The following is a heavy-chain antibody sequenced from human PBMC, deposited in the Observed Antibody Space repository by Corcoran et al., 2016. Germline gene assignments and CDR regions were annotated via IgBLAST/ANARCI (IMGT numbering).Heavy chain of an antibody. CDR1: GFTFGDYA. CDR2: IRSKAYGGTT. V-gene: IGHV3-49*03. D-gene: IGHD3-3*01. Sequence: VQLVESGGGLVQPGRSLRLSCTASGFTFGDYAMSWFRQAPGKGLEWVGFIRSKAYGGTTEYAASVKGRFTISRDDSKSIAYLQMNSLKTEDTAVYYCTRTPVLRFLEWLSRSFDYWGQGTLVTVSS. CDR3: TRTPVLRFLEWLSRSFDY. J-gene: IGHJ4*02.